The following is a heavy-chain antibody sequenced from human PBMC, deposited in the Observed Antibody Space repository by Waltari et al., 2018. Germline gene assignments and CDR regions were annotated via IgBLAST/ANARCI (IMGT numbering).Heavy chain of an antibody. CDR3: TTSGLTTVAFEI. CDR2: IRSKVKNYAT. Sequence: EVHLVESGGGLVQPGGSLRLSCAGSGTTFRDSSIHWVRQAPGKGLECVGRIRSKVKNYATFFAASGNGRFNISRDDSKHTAYLQMNSLMRADTALYYCTTSGLTTVAFEIWGQGTMVTVSS. CDR1: GTTFRDSS. V-gene: IGHV3-73*01. J-gene: IGHJ3*02. D-gene: IGHD4-17*01.